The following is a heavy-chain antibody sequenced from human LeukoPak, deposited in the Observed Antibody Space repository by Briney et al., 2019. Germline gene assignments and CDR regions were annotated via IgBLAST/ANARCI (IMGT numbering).Heavy chain of an antibody. V-gene: IGHV4-30-2*01. J-gene: IGHJ4*02. D-gene: IGHD2-15*01. CDR3: ARDSGGGYSSFDY. Sequence: PSETLSLTCTVSGGPISGYYWSWIRQPPGKGLEWIGYIYHSGSTYYNPSLKSRVTISVDRSKNQFSLKLSSVTAADTAVYYCARDSGGGYSSFDYWGQGALVTVSS. CDR2: IYHSGST. CDR1: GGPISGYY.